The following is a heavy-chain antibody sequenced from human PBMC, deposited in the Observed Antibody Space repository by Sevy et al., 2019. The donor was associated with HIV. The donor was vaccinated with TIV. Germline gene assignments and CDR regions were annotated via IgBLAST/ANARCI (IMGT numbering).Heavy chain of an antibody. CDR1: GFTFSSYA. J-gene: IGHJ3*02. CDR2: ISYYGSNK. V-gene: IGHV3-30-3*01. CDR3: ARAGDYDYVWGSLPHAFDI. D-gene: IGHD3-16*01. Sequence: GGSLRLSCAASGFTFSSYAMHWVRQAPGKGLEWVAVISYYGSNKYYADSVKGRFTISRDNSKNTLYLQMNSLRAEDTAVYYCARAGDYDYVWGSLPHAFDIWGQGTMVTVSS.